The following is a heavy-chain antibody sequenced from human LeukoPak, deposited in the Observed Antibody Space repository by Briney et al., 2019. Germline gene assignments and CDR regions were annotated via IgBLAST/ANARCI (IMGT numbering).Heavy chain of an antibody. D-gene: IGHD3-22*01. CDR3: AKGRRIAHTYYYDSSGYKGGYYFDY. CDR2: ISGSGGST. Sequence: GGSLRLSCAASGFTFSSYAMSWVRQAPGKGLEWVSAISGSGGSTYYADSVKGRFTISRDNSKNTLYLQMNSLRAGDTAVYYCAKGRRIAHTYYYDSSGYKGGYYFDYWGQGTLVTVSS. CDR1: GFTFSSYA. V-gene: IGHV3-23*01. J-gene: IGHJ4*02.